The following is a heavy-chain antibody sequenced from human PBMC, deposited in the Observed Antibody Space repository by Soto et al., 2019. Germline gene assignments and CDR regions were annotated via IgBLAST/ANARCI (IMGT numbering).Heavy chain of an antibody. CDR2: ISSGGATK. CDR3: AREYYDILTGLYLNWFER. Sequence: GGSLRLSCATSGFSFSDFEMHWVRQAPGKGLEWVSYISSGGATKYYADSVKGRFTISRDNAKNSLFLQMNSLRAEDTAVYYCAREYYDILTGLYLNWFERWGQGTLVTVSS. CDR1: GFSFSDFE. J-gene: IGHJ5*02. D-gene: IGHD3-9*01. V-gene: IGHV3-48*03.